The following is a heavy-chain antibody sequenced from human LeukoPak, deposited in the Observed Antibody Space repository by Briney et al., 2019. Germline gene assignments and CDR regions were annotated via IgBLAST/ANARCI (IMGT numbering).Heavy chain of an antibody. Sequence: PSETLSLTCTVSGGSISSGGYYWGWIRQPPGKGLEWIGSIYHSGSTYYNPSLKSRVTISVDTSKNQFSLKLSSVTAADTAVYYCARQTYYDFWSGWSDYYYYMDVWGKGTTVTVSS. J-gene: IGHJ6*03. CDR2: IYHSGST. CDR3: ARQTYYDFWSGWSDYYYYMDV. D-gene: IGHD3-3*01. CDR1: GGSISSGGYY. V-gene: IGHV4-39*01.